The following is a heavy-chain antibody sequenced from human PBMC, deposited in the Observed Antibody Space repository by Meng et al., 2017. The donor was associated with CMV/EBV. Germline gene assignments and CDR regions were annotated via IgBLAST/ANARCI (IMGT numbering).Heavy chain of an antibody. CDR1: GGSISSGSYY. V-gene: IGHV4-61*02. D-gene: IGHD3-10*01. CDR2: IYTSGST. CDR3: ASVQGLGVS. Sequence: VQLEAAGPGLVKPSQTLSLTRTVSGGSISSGSYYWSWIRQPAGKGLEWIGRIYTSGSTNYNPSLKSRVTISVDTSKNQFSLKLSSVTAADTAVYYCASVQGLGVSWGQGTLVTVSS. J-gene: IGHJ4*02.